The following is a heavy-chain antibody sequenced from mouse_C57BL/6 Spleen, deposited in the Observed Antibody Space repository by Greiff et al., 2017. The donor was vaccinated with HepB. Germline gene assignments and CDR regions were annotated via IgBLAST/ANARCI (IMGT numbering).Heavy chain of an antibody. CDR3: ARDEDYDHYFDY. J-gene: IGHJ2*01. D-gene: IGHD2-4*01. V-gene: IGHV3-6*01. CDR2: ISYDGSN. Sequence: EVQLQESGPGLVKPSQSLSLTCSVTGYSITSGYYWNWIRQFPGNKLEWMGYISYDGSNNYNPSLKNRISITRDTSKNQFFLKLNSVTTEDTATYYCARDEDYDHYFDYWGQGTALTVSS. CDR1: GYSITSGYY.